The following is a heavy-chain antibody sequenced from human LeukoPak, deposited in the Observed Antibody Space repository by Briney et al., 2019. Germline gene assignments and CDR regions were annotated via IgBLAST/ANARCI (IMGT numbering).Heavy chain of an antibody. V-gene: IGHV4-30-4*08. Sequence: SETLSLTCTVSGGSISSGDYYWSWIRQPPGKGLEWIGYIYYSGSTYYNPSLKSRVTISVDTSKNQFSLKLSSVTAADTAVYYCARGSVDIVATIGGGYYYYYMDVWGKGTTVTVSS. D-gene: IGHD5-12*01. J-gene: IGHJ6*03. CDR1: GGSISSGDYY. CDR2: IYYSGST. CDR3: ARGSVDIVATIGGGYYYYYMDV.